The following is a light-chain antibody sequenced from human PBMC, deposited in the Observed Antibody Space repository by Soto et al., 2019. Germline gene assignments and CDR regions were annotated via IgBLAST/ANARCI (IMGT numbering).Light chain of an antibody. V-gene: IGKV1-5*01. J-gene: IGKJ5*01. CDR3: QQSYSTPIT. Sequence: DIQMTQSPSTLSASVGARVPITCRASQSISSWLAWYQQKPGKAPKLLIYDASSLESGVPSRFSGSGSGTEFTLTISSLQPEDFATYYCQQSYSTPITFGQGTRLEI. CDR2: DAS. CDR1: QSISSW.